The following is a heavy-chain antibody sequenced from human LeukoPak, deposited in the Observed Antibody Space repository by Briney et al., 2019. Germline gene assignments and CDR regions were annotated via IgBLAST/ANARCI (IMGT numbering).Heavy chain of an antibody. CDR3: ARGGRLGDYYDSSGQYYYMDV. J-gene: IGHJ6*03. V-gene: IGHV4-38-2*02. CDR1: GYSISSGYY. Sequence: SETLSLTCTVSGYSISSGYYWGWIRPPPGKGLEWIGSIYHSGSTYYNPSLKSRVTISVDTSKNQFSLKLSSVTAADTAVYYCARGGRLGDYYDSSGQYYYMDVWGKGTTVTVSS. CDR2: IYHSGST. D-gene: IGHD3-22*01.